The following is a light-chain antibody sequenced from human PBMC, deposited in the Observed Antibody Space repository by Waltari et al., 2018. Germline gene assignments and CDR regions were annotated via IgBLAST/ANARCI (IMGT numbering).Light chain of an antibody. CDR2: WAS. V-gene: IGKV4-1*01. Sequence: DIVMTQSPDSLAVSLGEGATITCKSSQSIFYNSNHKPYLAWYQQKVGQPPKLLIYWASSRESGVPDRFSGSVSGTDFTLTISSLQAEDVAVYYCQQYYTAPYSFGQGTKLEIK. J-gene: IGKJ2*03. CDR3: QQYYTAPYS. CDR1: QSIFYNSNHKPY.